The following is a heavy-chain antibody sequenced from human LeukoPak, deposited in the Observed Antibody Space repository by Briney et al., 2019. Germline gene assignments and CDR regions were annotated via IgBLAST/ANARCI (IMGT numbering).Heavy chain of an antibody. D-gene: IGHD4-23*01. CDR3: EKDPNGNFIGAFDF. V-gene: IGHV3-30*07. Sequence: PGGSLRLSCAASGFTFSSYAMHWVRQAPGKGLEWMAVISYDGSNKYYTDSAKGRFTISRDNSKGTLYLQMDSLRVEDTAVYYCEKDPNGNFIGAFDFWGQGTMVTVSS. CDR2: ISYDGSNK. J-gene: IGHJ3*01. CDR1: GFTFSSYA.